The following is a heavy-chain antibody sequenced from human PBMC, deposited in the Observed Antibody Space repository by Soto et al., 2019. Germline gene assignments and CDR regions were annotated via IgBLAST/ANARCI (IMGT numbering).Heavy chain of an antibody. J-gene: IGHJ4*02. CDR2: ISYDGSNK. V-gene: IGHV3-30-3*01. D-gene: IGHD3-10*01. CDR1: GFTFSSYA. Sequence: GGSLRLSCAASGFTFSSYAMHWVRQAPGKGLEWVAVISYDGSNKYYADSVKGRFTISRDNSKNTLYLQMNSLRAEDTAVYYCASPQGREDRDYFDYWGQGTLVTVSS. CDR3: ASPQGREDRDYFDY.